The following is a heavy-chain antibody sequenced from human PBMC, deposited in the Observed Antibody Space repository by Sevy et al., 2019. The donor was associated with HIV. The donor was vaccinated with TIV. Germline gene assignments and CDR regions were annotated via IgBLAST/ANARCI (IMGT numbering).Heavy chain of an antibody. V-gene: IGHV4-30-2*01. CDR2: IYHSGNT. Sequence: SETLSLTCAVSGGSISSGGYSWSWIRQPPGKGLEWIGYIYHSGNTYYNPSLKSRVTISVDRSKNQFSLKLSSVTAADTAVYYCARARNDSWRGSQNHFDYWGQGTLVTVSS. CDR3: ARARNDSWRGSQNHFDY. CDR1: GGSISSGGYS. D-gene: IGHD3-3*01. J-gene: IGHJ4*02.